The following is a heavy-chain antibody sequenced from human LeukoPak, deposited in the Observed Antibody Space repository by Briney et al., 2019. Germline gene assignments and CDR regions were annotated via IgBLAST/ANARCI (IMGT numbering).Heavy chain of an antibody. D-gene: IGHD3-10*01. CDR3: VRGGGFYGSGSYSSPYYSGLDV. Sequence: PGGSLRLSCAASGFTFSSYPMHWVRQAPGKGLEWVTFISYDGSNNYYADSVRGRFTISRDNSRNTLYLQMNSLRADDTAVYYCVRGGGFYGSGSYSSPYYSGLDVWGQGTTVTVSS. CDR2: ISYDGSNN. V-gene: IGHV3-30-3*01. CDR1: GFTFSSYP. J-gene: IGHJ6*02.